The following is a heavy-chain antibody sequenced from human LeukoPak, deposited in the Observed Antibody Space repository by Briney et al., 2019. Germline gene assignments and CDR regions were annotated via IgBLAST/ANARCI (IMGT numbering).Heavy chain of an antibody. Sequence: ASVKVSCKASGYTFTSYYMHWVRQAPGQGLEWMGIINPSGGSTSYAQKFQGRVTMTRDTSTSTAYMELSSLRSEDTAVYYCARVPNSSGWYSTGDYWGQGTLVTVSS. CDR1: GYTFTSYY. V-gene: IGHV1-46*01. CDR3: ARVPNSSGWYSTGDY. CDR2: INPSGGST. D-gene: IGHD6-19*01. J-gene: IGHJ4*02.